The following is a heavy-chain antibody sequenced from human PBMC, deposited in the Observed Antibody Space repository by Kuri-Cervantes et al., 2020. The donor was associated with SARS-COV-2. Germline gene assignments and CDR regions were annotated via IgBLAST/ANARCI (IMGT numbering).Heavy chain of an antibody. CDR1: GFTFGYYD. D-gene: IGHD3-22*01. J-gene: IGHJ4*02. Sequence: GGPLRLSCTTSGFTFGYYDMNWVRQTPGKGLEWVGFIRSKAYGGTTDYAASVKGRFTISSDDSKSIAYLQVNSLETEDTDVYYCSRGENYYNTTPYYFDYWGQGTLVTVSS. CDR3: SRGENYYNTTPYYFDY. CDR2: IRSKAYGGTT. V-gene: IGHV3-49*04.